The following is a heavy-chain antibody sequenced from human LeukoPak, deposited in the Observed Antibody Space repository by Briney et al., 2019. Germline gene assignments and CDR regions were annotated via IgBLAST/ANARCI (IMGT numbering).Heavy chain of an antibody. J-gene: IGHJ4*02. D-gene: IGHD3-22*01. CDR3: ARVSNYYDSSGYYYTFDY. CDR1: DGSISNYY. CDR2: IYTSGST. Sequence: SETLSLTCTVSDGSISNYYGSWIRQPAGKALEWIGRIYTSGSTNYNPSLKSRVTISVDKSKNQFSLRLSSVTAANTAVYYCARVSNYYDSSGYYYTFDYWGQGTLVSVSS. V-gene: IGHV4-4*07.